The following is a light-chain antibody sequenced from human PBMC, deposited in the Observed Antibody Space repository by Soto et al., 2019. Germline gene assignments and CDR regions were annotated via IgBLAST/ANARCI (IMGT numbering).Light chain of an antibody. Sequence: QSVLTQPPSASGSPGQSVTISCTGTSGDVGRYNYVSWYQQHPDKAPKLMIFDVSKRPSGVPDRFSGSKSGNTASLTVSGLQAEDEADYYCSSYAGGNNLVFGTGTKLTVL. J-gene: IGLJ1*01. CDR3: SSYAGGNNLV. CDR2: DVS. V-gene: IGLV2-8*01. CDR1: SGDVGRYNY.